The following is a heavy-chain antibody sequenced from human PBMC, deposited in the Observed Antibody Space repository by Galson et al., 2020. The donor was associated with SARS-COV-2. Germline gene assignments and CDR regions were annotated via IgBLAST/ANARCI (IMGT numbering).Heavy chain of an antibody. D-gene: IGHD1-1*01. Sequence: SQTLSLTCAISGDNVSSDRAAWYWIRQPPSRGLEWLGRTHYRSKWNNDYAVSMRGRLIINPDTSENQFSLQLDSVTPEDTAVYYCARDPSDWTFFDFWGQGTLVTVSS. J-gene: IGHJ4*02. CDR2: THYRSKWNN. CDR1: GDNVSSDRAA. CDR3: ARDPSDWTFFDF. V-gene: IGHV6-1*01.